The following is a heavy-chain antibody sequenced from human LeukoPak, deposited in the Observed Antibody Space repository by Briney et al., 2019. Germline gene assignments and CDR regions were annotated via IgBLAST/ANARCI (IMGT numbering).Heavy chain of an antibody. J-gene: IGHJ6*03. CDR1: GFTFSSYW. Sequence: PGGSLRLSCAASGFTFSSYWMSWVRQAPGKGLEWVANIKQDGSEKYYVDSVKGRFTISRDNAKNSLYLQMNSLRAEDTAVYYCARHTVTYYYHYMDVWGKGTTVTVSS. D-gene: IGHD4-17*01. V-gene: IGHV3-7*01. CDR2: IKQDGSEK. CDR3: ARHTVTYYYHYMDV.